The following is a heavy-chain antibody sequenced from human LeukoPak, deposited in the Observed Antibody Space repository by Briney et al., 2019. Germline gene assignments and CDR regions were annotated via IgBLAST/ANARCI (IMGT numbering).Heavy chain of an antibody. D-gene: IGHD3-22*01. CDR3: ARDLAYYDSSGYSYYYYGMDA. CDR1: GFTFSSYS. CDR2: ISSSSSTI. V-gene: IGHV3-48*02. J-gene: IGHJ6*02. Sequence: GGSLRLSCAVSGFTFSSYSMNWVRQAPGKGLEWVSYISSSSSTIYYADSVKGRFTISRDNAKNSLYLQMNSLRDEDTAVYYCARDLAYYDSSGYSYYYYGMDAWGQGTTVTVSS.